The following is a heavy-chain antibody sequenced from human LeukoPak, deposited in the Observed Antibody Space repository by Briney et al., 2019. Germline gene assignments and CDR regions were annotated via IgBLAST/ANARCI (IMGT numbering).Heavy chain of an antibody. D-gene: IGHD4-11*01. J-gene: IGHJ4*02. V-gene: IGHV3-11*01. CDR3: AKVVEGTTVTVDY. CDR1: GFTFSDYY. Sequence: GGALRLSRAGSGFTFSDYYMSWIRPPPGKGLEWVSYISSSGSTIYYADSVKGRFTISRDNAKNTLYLQMNSLRAEDTAVYYCAKVVEGTTVTVDYWGQGTLVTVSS. CDR2: ISSSGSTI.